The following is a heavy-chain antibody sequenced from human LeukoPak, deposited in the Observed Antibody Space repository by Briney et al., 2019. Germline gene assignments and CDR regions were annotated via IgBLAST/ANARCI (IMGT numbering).Heavy chain of an antibody. CDR1: GGSLSSYY. CDR3: ARDRGYSYGYDYYYYMDV. CDR2: IYTSGST. J-gene: IGHJ6*03. V-gene: IGHV4-4*07. D-gene: IGHD5-18*01. Sequence: SETLSLTCAVSGGSLSSYYWSWIRQPAGKGLEWIGRIYTSGSTNYNPSLKSRVTMSVDTSKNQFSLKLSSVTAADTAVYYCARDRGYSYGYDYYYYMDVWGKGTTVTVFS.